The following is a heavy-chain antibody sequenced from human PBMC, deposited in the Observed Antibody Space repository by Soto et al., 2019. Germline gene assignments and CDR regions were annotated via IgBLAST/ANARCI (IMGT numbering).Heavy chain of an antibody. CDR1: GGSISSGDYY. CDR2: IYYSGST. Sequence: QVQLQESGPGLVKPSQTLSLTCTVSGGSISSGDYYWSWIRQPPGKGLEWIGYIYYSGSTYYNPSLKSRVXISGDXXKKQFSLQLSSVTAADTAVYYCARVTVTSLYYFDYWGQGTLVTVSS. D-gene: IGHD4-17*01. V-gene: IGHV4-30-4*01. J-gene: IGHJ4*02. CDR3: ARVTVTSLYYFDY.